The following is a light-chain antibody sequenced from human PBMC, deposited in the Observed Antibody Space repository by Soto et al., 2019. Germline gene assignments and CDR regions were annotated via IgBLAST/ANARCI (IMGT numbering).Light chain of an antibody. Sequence: QSVLTQPPSVSGAPGQRVTISCTGSSSNIGAGYDVHWYQQLPGTAPKLLIYGNTNRPSGVPDRFSGSKSGSSASLAITGLQAEDEADYYCQSYDSSLSGPSFVFGTGTQVTFL. CDR3: QSYDSSLSGPSFV. CDR1: SSNIGAGYD. V-gene: IGLV1-40*01. J-gene: IGLJ1*01. CDR2: GNT.